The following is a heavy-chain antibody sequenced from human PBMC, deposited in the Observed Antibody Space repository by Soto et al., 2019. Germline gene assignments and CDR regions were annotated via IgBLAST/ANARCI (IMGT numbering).Heavy chain of an antibody. CDR1: GYTFTGYA. CDR3: GGDYGAYSNWFDP. J-gene: IGHJ5*02. D-gene: IGHD4-17*01. Sequence: ASVKVSCKASGYTFTGYAMHWVRQAPGQRLEWMGWINAGNGNTKYSQKFQGRVTITRDTSTSTAYMELRSLRSDDTAVYYCGGDYGAYSNWFDPWGQGTLVTVSS. CDR2: INAGNGNT. V-gene: IGHV1-3*01.